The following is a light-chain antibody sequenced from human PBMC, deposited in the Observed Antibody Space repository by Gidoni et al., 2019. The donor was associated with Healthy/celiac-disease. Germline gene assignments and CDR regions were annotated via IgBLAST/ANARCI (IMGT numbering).Light chain of an antibody. Sequence: QSVLTQPPSVSAAPGQRVTISCTGSSSNIGAGYDVHWYQQLPGTAPKPLIYGNSNRPSGVPDRFSGSKSGTSASLAITGLQAEDEADYYCQSYDSSLSPYVFGTGTKVTVL. V-gene: IGLV1-40*01. CDR3: QSYDSSLSPYV. J-gene: IGLJ1*01. CDR1: SSNIGAGYD. CDR2: GNS.